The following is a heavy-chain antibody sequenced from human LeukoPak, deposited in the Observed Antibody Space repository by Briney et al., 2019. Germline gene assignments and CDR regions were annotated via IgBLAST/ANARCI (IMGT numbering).Heavy chain of an antibody. CDR3: AKSAGFCSDGSCYPAKYYFDY. CDR1: GFTFYNYA. D-gene: IGHD2-15*01. CDR2: ISGSGGST. J-gene: IGHJ4*02. V-gene: IGHV3-23*01. Sequence: GGSLRLSCAASGFTFYNYAMSWVRQTPGKGLEWVSAISGSGGSTNYADSVKGRFTISRDNSKNTLFLQMNSLRAEDTAVYFCAKSAGFCSDGSCYPAKYYFDYWGQGTLVTVSS.